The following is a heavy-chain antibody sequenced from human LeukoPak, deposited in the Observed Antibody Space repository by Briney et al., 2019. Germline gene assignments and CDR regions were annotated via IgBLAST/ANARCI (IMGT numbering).Heavy chain of an antibody. D-gene: IGHD6-13*01. CDR1: GFTFSSYG. Sequence: GGSLRLSCAASGFTFSSYGMHWVRQAPGKGLEWVAFIRYDGSNKYYADSVKGRFTISRDNSKNTLYLQMNSLRAEDTAVYYCAKDWAAAAGRGDWFDPWGQGALVTVSS. J-gene: IGHJ5*02. CDR3: AKDWAAAAGRGDWFDP. V-gene: IGHV3-30*02. CDR2: IRYDGSNK.